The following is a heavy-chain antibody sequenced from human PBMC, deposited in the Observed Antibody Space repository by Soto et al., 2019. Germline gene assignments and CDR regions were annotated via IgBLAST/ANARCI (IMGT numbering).Heavy chain of an antibody. D-gene: IGHD4-17*01. CDR3: ARGYGDYSVGY. CDR2: INHSGST. J-gene: IGHJ4*02. V-gene: IGHV4-34*01. CDR1: GGSFSGYY. Sequence: PSETLSLTCAVYGGSFSGYYWSWIRQPPGKGLEWIGEINHSGSTNYNPSLKSRVTISVDTSKNQFSLKLSSVTAADTAVYYCARGYGDYSVGYWGQGTLVTVSS.